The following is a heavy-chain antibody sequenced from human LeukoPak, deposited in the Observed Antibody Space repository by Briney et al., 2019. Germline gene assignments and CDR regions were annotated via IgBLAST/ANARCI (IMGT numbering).Heavy chain of an antibody. Sequence: GGSLRLSCAASGFTFSSYAMSWVRQAPGKGLEWVSAISGSGGSTYYADSVKGRFTISRDNSKNTLYLRMNSLRAEDTAVYYCAKNPLRVRGKYYFDYWGQGTLVTVSS. D-gene: IGHD3-10*01. CDR2: ISGSGGST. J-gene: IGHJ4*02. CDR1: GFTFSSYA. CDR3: AKNPLRVRGKYYFDY. V-gene: IGHV3-23*01.